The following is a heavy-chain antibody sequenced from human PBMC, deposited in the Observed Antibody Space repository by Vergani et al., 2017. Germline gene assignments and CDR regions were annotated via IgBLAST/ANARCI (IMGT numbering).Heavy chain of an antibody. V-gene: IGHV1-18*04. CDR3: ARDQVLRYYDFWSGYSRNFDY. Sequence: QVQLVQSGAEVKKPGASVKVSCKASGYTFTSYGISWVRQAPGQGLEWMGWISAYNGXTNYAQKLQGRVTMTTDTSTSTAYMELRSLRSDDTAVYYCARDQVLRYYDFWSGYSRNFDYWGQGTLVTVSS. J-gene: IGHJ4*02. D-gene: IGHD3-3*01. CDR1: GYTFTSYG. CDR2: ISAYNGXT.